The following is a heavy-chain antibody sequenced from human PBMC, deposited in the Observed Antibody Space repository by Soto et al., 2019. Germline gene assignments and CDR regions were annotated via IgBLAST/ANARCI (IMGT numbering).Heavy chain of an antibody. Sequence: QVQLQQWGAGLLKPSETLSLTCAVYGGSFSGYQWSWIRQTPGKGLEWIGEINDSGNINYNPSLTSRVAILIDTPKQQISLKLSSVTAAATAVYYCARGLILWFGELSRRGGYYYYMDVWGKGTTVTVSS. V-gene: IGHV4-34*01. D-gene: IGHD3-10*01. CDR3: ARGLILWFGELSRRGGYYYYMDV. CDR1: GGSFSGYQ. CDR2: INDSGNI. J-gene: IGHJ6*03.